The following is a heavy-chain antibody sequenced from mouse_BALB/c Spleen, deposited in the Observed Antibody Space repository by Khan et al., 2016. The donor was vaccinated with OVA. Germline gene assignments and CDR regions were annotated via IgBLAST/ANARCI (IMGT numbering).Heavy chain of an antibody. CDR2: ITYSGNI. Sequence: EVQLQESGPSLVKPSQTLSLTCSVTGDSITSGFWNWIRKFPGNKFEYLGYITYSGNIYYNPSLKSRISITRDTSTSQYYLQLNSVTTEDTATYYCARSYGSWAMDYWGQGTSVTVSS. CDR3: ARSYGSWAMDY. V-gene: IGHV3-8*02. CDR1: GDSITSGF. J-gene: IGHJ4*01. D-gene: IGHD1-1*01.